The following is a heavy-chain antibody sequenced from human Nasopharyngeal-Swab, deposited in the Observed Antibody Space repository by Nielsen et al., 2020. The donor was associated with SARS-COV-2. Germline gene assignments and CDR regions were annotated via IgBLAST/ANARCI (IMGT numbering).Heavy chain of an antibody. J-gene: IGHJ4*02. D-gene: IGHD3-3*01. Sequence: GESLKISCAASGFTVSSNYMSWVRQAPGKGLEWVSVIYSGGSTYYADSVKGRFTISRDNSKNTLYLQMNSLRAEDTAVYYCARDREWAFDYWGQGILVTVSS. V-gene: IGHV3-53*01. CDR3: ARDREWAFDY. CDR2: IYSGGST. CDR1: GFTVSSNY.